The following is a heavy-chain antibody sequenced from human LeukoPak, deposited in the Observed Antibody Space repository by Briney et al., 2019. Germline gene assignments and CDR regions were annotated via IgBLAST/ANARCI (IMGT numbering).Heavy chain of an antibody. D-gene: IGHD5-18*01. CDR2: IHDSGTT. Sequence: PSETLSLTCTVSGDSISSTPHHWGWIRQTPEMGLAWIGYIHDSGTTYYNPSFKSRLTISVDTSKNQFSLKLSSVTAADTAVYYCARVDTAMVTGFTLDYFDYWGQGTLVTVSS. V-gene: IGHV4-39*07. CDR1: GDSISSTPHH. CDR3: ARVDTAMVTGFTLDYFDY. J-gene: IGHJ4*02.